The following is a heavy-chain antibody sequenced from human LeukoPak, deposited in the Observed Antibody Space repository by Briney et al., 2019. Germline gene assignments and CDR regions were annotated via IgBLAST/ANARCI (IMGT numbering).Heavy chain of an antibody. V-gene: IGHV4-38-2*01. Sequence: PSETLSLTCAVSGYSISSGYYWGWIRQPPGKGLEWIGSIYHSGSTYYNPSLKSRVTISVDTSKNKFSLKLSSVTAADTAVYYCARGGAYYYDSSGYPGAFDIWGQGTMVTVSS. CDR3: ARGGAYYYDSSGYPGAFDI. J-gene: IGHJ3*02. D-gene: IGHD3-22*01. CDR2: IYHSGST. CDR1: GYSISSGYY.